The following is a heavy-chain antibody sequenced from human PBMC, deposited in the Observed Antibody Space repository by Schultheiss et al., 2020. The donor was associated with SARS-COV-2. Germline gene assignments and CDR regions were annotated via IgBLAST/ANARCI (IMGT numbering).Heavy chain of an antibody. CDR1: GYTFTGYY. Sequence: ASVKVSCKASGYTFTGYYMHWVRQAPGQGLEWMGWISAYNGNTNYAQKLQGRVTMTTDTSTSTAYMELSSLRSEDTAVYYCARGAVTTKRDYYYGMDVWGQGAAITV. CDR2: ISAYNGNT. CDR3: ARGAVTTKRDYYYGMDV. J-gene: IGHJ6*02. V-gene: IGHV1-18*04. D-gene: IGHD4-17*01.